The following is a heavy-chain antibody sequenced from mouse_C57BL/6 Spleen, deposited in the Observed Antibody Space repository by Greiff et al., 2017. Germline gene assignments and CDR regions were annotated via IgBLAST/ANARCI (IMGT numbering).Heavy chain of an antibody. D-gene: IGHD1-1*01. Sequence: VQLQQSGPELVKPGASVKISCKASGYTFTDYYMNWVKQSHGKSLEWIGDSNPNNGGTSYNQKFKGKATLTVDKSSSTAYMELRSLTSEDSAVYYCARWNYYGSSGFAYWGQGTLVTVSA. CDR2: SNPNNGGT. V-gene: IGHV1-26*01. CDR1: GYTFTDYY. J-gene: IGHJ3*01. CDR3: ARWNYYGSSGFAY.